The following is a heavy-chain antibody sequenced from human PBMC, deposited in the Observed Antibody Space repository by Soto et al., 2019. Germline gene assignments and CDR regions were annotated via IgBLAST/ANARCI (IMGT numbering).Heavy chain of an antibody. J-gene: IGHJ4*02. CDR1: GFTFSSYS. CDR3: ARDNPYYSGSGSYWGIDY. Sequence: GGSLRLSCAASGFTFSSYSMNWVRQAPGKGLQWVSSISSSSSYLYYADSVKGRFTISRDNAKNSLYLQMNSLRAEDTAVYYCARDNPYYSGSGSYWGIDYWGQGTLVTVSS. D-gene: IGHD3-10*01. CDR2: ISSSSSYL. V-gene: IGHV3-21*01.